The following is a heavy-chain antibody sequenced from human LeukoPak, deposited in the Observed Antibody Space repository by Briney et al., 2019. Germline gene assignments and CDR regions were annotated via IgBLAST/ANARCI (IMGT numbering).Heavy chain of an antibody. Sequence: ASVKVSCETSGYTFTGYYLHWVRQAPGQGPEWMGRIDPNSGGTNYAQKFQGRVTVTRDTSTSTVYMELSGLRSDDTAVYYCARVPGPYTTSRFDYWGQGTLVTVSS. CDR2: IDPNSGGT. CDR1: GYTFTGYY. D-gene: IGHD2-2*02. CDR3: ARVPGPYTTSRFDY. V-gene: IGHV1-2*02. J-gene: IGHJ4*02.